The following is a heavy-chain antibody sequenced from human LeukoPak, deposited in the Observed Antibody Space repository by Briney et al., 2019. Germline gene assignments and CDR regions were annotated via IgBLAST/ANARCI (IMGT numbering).Heavy chain of an antibody. CDR3: ARGQSIAAGAN. D-gene: IGHD6-13*01. J-gene: IGHJ4*02. Sequence: SETLSLTCTVSGGSISTRNHYCGWLRQPPGQGLEWIGSMSDSGSTYYNPSLNSRVTISKDTSKNQFFLKVNSMTAADTAVYYCARGQSIAAGANWGQGSLVTVAS. V-gene: IGHV4-39*07. CDR1: GGSISTRNHY. CDR2: MSDSGST.